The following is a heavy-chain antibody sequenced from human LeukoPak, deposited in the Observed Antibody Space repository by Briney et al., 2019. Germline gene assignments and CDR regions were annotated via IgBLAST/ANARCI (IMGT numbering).Heavy chain of an antibody. Sequence: SGTLSLTCTVSGGSISSGGYYWSWIRQHPGKGLEWIGYIYYSGSTYYNPSLKSRVTISVDTSKNQFSLKLSSVTAADTAVYYCARGSALTVTTDYWGQGTLVTVSS. V-gene: IGHV4-31*03. J-gene: IGHJ4*02. D-gene: IGHD4-17*01. CDR2: IYYSGST. CDR1: GGSISSGGYY. CDR3: ARGSALTVTTDY.